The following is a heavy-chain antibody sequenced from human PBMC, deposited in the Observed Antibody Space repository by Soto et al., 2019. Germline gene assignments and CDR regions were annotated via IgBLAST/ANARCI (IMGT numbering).Heavy chain of an antibody. CDR1: GGSISSSSYY. CDR3: AKPSMVRGVDVLDI. Sequence: SETLSLTCTVSGGSISSSSYYWGRIRQPPGKGLEWIGSIYYSGSTYYNPSLKSRVTISVDTSKNQFSLKLSSVTAADTAVYYCAKPSMVRGVDVLDIWGQGTMVTVSS. CDR2: IYYSGST. J-gene: IGHJ3*02. V-gene: IGHV4-39*01. D-gene: IGHD3-10*01.